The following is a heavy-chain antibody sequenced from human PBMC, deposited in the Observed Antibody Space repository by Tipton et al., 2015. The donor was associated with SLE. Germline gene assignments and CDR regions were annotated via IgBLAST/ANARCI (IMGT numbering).Heavy chain of an antibody. J-gene: IGHJ3*02. V-gene: IGHV3-30*02. D-gene: IGHD2-8*02. CDR3: AKDLGTTGDAFDI. CDR1: GFTFSSYG. CDR2: IRYDGSNK. Sequence: SGFTFSSYGMHWVRQAPGKGLEWVAFIRYDGSNKYYADSVKGRFTISRDNSKNTLYLQMNSLRAEDTAVYYCAKDLGTTGDAFDIWGQGTMVTVSS.